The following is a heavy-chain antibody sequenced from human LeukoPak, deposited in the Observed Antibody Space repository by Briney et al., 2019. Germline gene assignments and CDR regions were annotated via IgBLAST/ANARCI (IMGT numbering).Heavy chain of an antibody. Sequence: GGSLRLSCAASGFTLSSYWMHWVRQAPGKGLVWVSRISSDGSSITYADSVKGRFTISRDNAKSSLYLQMNSLRAEDTAVYYCARGGGRFNFDYWGQGTLVTVSS. CDR3: ARGGGRFNFDY. CDR1: GFTLSSYW. D-gene: IGHD3-16*01. J-gene: IGHJ4*02. V-gene: IGHV3-74*01. CDR2: ISSDGSSI.